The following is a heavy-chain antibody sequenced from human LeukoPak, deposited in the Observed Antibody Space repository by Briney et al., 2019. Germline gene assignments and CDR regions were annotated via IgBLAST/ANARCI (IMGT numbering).Heavy chain of an antibody. CDR1: GFTFSSYG. V-gene: IGHV3-33*01. CDR2: IWYDGSNK. J-gene: IGHJ4*02. D-gene: IGHD5-12*01. Sequence: PGGSLRLSCAASGFTFSSYGMHWVRQAPGKGLEWVAVIWYDGSNKYYADPVKGRFTISRDNSKNTLYLQMNSLRAEDTAVYYCARSRSGYGSFGYWGQGTLVTVSS. CDR3: ARSRSGYGSFGY.